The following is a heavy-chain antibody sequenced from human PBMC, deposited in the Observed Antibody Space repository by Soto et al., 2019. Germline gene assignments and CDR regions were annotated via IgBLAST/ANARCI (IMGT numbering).Heavy chain of an antibody. J-gene: IGHJ5*02. CDR2: IYYSGST. CDR3: ARVQGLIKGDWFDP. V-gene: IGHV4-30-4*01. CDR1: GGSISSGDYY. Sequence: QVQLQESGPGLVKPSQTLSLTCTVSGGSISSGDYYWSWIRQPPGKGLDWIGYIYYSGSTYYNPSLKSRVTISVDTSKNQCFLKLSSVTAADTAVYYCARVQGLIKGDWFDPWGQGILVTVSS. D-gene: IGHD6-25*01.